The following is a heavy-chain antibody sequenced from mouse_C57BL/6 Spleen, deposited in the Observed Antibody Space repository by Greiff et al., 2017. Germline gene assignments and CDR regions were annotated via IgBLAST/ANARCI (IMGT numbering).Heavy chain of an antibody. CDR3: ARSGIYYGSSPYYYAMDY. CDR2: IYPGDGDT. CDR1: GYAFSSSW. Sequence: VQLKESGPELVKPGASVKISCKASGYAFSSSWMNWVKQRPGKGLEWIGRIYPGDGDTNYNGKFKGKATLTADKSSSTAYMQLSSLTSEDSAVYFCARSGIYYGSSPYYYAMDYWGQGTSVTVSS. J-gene: IGHJ4*01. V-gene: IGHV1-82*01. D-gene: IGHD1-1*01.